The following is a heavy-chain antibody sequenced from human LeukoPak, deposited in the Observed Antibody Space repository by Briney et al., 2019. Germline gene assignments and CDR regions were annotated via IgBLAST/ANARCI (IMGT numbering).Heavy chain of an antibody. CDR3: ARGVGFWSGYFDS. Sequence: PSETLSLTCTASGGSISSCSYYWSWIRPPAGQGLEGIGRHYTSGSTNYTPSIKSRVTISVGTSKNKFSLKLSSVTAADTAVYYCARGVGFWSGYFDSWGQGTLVTVSS. J-gene: IGHJ4*02. CDR1: GGSISSCSYY. D-gene: IGHD3-3*01. V-gene: IGHV4-61*02. CDR2: HYTSGST.